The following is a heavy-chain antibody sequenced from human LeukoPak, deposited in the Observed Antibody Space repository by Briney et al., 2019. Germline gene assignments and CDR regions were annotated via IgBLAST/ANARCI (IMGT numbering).Heavy chain of an antibody. CDR1: GFTFSNAW. CDR2: IKSKTDGGTT. V-gene: IGHV3-15*07. Sequence: GGSLRLSCAASGFTFSNAWMNWVRQAPGKGLEWVGRIKSKTDGGTTDYAAPVKGRFTISRDDSKNTLYLQMNSLKTKDTAVYYCTTDADYGDPRYYFDYWGQGTLVTVSS. J-gene: IGHJ4*02. D-gene: IGHD4-17*01. CDR3: TTDADYGDPRYYFDY.